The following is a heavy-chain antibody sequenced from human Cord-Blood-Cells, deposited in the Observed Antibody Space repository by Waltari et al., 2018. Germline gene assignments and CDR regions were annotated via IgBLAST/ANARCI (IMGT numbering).Heavy chain of an antibody. CDR3: ASTLYDSSGYYYDY. D-gene: IGHD3-22*01. Sequence: QVQLQRWGAGLLKHSQSLSLTCAVYGGSFSGYYWSWIRQPPGKGLEWIGEINHSGSTNYNPSLKSRVTISVDTSKNQFSLKLSSVTAADTAVYYCASTLYDSSGYYYDYWGQGTLVTVSS. V-gene: IGHV4-34*01. CDR1: GGSFSGYY. J-gene: IGHJ4*02. CDR2: INHSGST.